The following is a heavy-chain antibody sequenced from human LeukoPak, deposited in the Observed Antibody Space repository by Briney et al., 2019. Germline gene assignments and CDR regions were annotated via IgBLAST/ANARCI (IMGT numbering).Heavy chain of an antibody. CDR3: ARHTYNYYYESSDYHPAEFDY. D-gene: IGHD3-22*01. CDR2: IDYSGNT. V-gene: IGHV4-39*01. CDR1: GGSISSSGYC. J-gene: IGHJ4*02. Sequence: SETLSLTCTVSGGSISSSGYCWGWIRQPPGKGLEWIGSIDYSGNTNYNPSLKSRATISVGTSKNQFSLKLSSVTAADTAVYYCARHTYNYYYESSDYHPAEFDYWGQGTLVTVSS.